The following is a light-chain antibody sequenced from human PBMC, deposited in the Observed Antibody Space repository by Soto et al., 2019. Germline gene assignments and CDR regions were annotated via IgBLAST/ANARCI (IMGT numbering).Light chain of an antibody. V-gene: IGKV1-5*03. Sequence: DIQMTQSPSTLSASVGDRLTITCRASQSIYRWLAWYQQKPGKAPNLLIYEASTLHSGVPSRFSGSGSGTEFTLTISSLQPDDFATYYCQQYISSSPGTFGGGTKVEIQ. CDR1: QSIYRW. J-gene: IGKJ4*01. CDR3: QQYISSSPGT. CDR2: EAS.